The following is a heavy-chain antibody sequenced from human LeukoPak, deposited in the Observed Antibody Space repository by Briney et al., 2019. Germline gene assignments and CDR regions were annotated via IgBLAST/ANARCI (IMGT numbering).Heavy chain of an antibody. V-gene: IGHV1-2*02. Sequence: ASVTVSFKPSGYTFTVYYIHWVRQAHGQGVERMGWNNPNNCGTTYAPKCRATVSMTRDTSITPAYMELISLRSDDPAVYYCARGYSSAGDSFEFAYWGQGTQVTVSS. J-gene: IGHJ4*02. CDR1: GYTFTVYY. CDR2: NNPNNCGT. CDR3: ARGYSSAGDSFEFAY. D-gene: IGHD2-15*01.